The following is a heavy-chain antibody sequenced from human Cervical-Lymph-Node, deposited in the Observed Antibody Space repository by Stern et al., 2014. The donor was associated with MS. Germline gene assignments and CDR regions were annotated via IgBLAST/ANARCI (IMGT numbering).Heavy chain of an antibody. V-gene: IGHV1-2*06. CDR3: ARDPHLVYFGMDV. J-gene: IGHJ6*02. CDR1: GHTFTGYY. D-gene: IGHD6-6*01. Sequence: VQLVESGAEVKKPGASVKVSCKASGHTFTGYYMHWVRQAPGQGLEWMGRINQKSGAPNSAHQFQGRDAMTRDTSISTAYMELNNLTSDDTAVYYCARDPHLVYFGMDVWGQGTTVTVSS. CDR2: INQKSGAP.